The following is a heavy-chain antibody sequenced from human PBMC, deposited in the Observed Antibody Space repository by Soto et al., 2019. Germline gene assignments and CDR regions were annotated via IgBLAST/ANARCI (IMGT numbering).Heavy chain of an antibody. D-gene: IGHD2-15*01. Sequence: QVQLVQSGAEVKKPGSSVKVSCKASGGTFSSYAISWVRQAPGQGLEWMGGIIPIFRTADYAQKFQGRVTIXXXEXXSTAYMELSSLRSEDTAVYYCASVETQRYYYGMDVWGQGTTVTVSS. CDR1: GGTFSSYA. V-gene: IGHV1-69*12. CDR3: ASVETQRYYYGMDV. J-gene: IGHJ6*02. CDR2: IIPIFRTA.